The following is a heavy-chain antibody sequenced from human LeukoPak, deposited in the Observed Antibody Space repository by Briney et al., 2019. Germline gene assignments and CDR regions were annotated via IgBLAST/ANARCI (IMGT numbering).Heavy chain of an antibody. J-gene: IGHJ4*02. CDR3: ARDSAERAWDY. Sequence: SETLSLTCTVSGGSISSSYWTWIRPPAGKGLEWIGRIYTSGSTNYNSSLKSRVTMSVDTSKIQFSLNLTSVTAADTAVYYCARDSAERAWDYWGQGTLVTVSS. CDR2: IYTSGST. CDR1: GGSISSSY. V-gene: IGHV4-4*07. D-gene: IGHD6-25*01.